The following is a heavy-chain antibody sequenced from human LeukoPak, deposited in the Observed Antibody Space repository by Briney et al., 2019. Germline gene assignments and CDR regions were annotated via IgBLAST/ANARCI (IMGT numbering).Heavy chain of an antibody. Sequence: ASVKVSCKASGYTFTGYYMHWVRQAPGQGLEWMGWINPNSGGTNYAQKFQGRVTMTRDTSISTAYMELTRLRSDDTAVYYCVPHNSGSSPYFDLWGQGSLVTVSS. V-gene: IGHV1-2*02. J-gene: IGHJ4*02. CDR2: INPNSGGT. CDR1: GYTFTGYY. CDR3: VPHNSGSSPYFDL. D-gene: IGHD3-22*01.